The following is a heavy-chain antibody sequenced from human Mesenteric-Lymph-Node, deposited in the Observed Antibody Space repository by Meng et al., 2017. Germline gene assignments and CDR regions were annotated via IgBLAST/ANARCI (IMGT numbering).Heavy chain of an antibody. CDR2: ISWNSGSI. CDR3: AKDSLRWTTVTTTLSAFDI. CDR1: GFTFDDYA. D-gene: IGHD4-17*01. J-gene: IGHJ3*02. V-gene: IGHV3-9*01. Sequence: SLKISCAASGFTFDDYAMHWVRQAPGKGLEWVSGISWNSGSIGYADSVKGRFTISRDNAKNSLYLQMNSLRAEDTALYYCAKDSLRWTTVTTTLSAFDIWGQGTMVTVSS.